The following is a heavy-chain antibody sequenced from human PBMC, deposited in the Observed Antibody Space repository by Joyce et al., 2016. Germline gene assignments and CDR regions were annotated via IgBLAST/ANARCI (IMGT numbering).Heavy chain of an antibody. CDR1: SDSSGPFY. D-gene: IGHD3-10*01. V-gene: IGHV4-59*01. J-gene: IGHJ6*03. CDR3: ARGVSPRSARFAENLVRGLIKTYQYMDV. CDR2: ISQRGSN. Sequence: QVQLQESGPGLVKPSETLSLTCTFSSDSSGPFYWNWLRQPPGKGLEWVGYISQRGSNNCHPSRSSRFTRSVDTSNNQFSLWLTSVTGADTAVYYCARGVSPRSARFAENLVRGLIKTYQYMDVWGKGTTVTVSS.